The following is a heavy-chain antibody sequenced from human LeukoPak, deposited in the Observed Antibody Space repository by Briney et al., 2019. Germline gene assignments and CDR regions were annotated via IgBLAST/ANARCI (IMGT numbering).Heavy chain of an antibody. J-gene: IGHJ4*02. V-gene: IGHV4-39*07. Sequence: PSETLSLTCTVSGDSISTSSYYWGWIRQPPGKGLEWIGSIHYSGSTYSNPSLKSRVTISVDTSKNQFSLKLSSVTAADTAVYYCARTVSYCSTTSCLGYWGQGTLVTVSS. CDR3: ARTVSYCSTTSCLGY. D-gene: IGHD2-2*01. CDR2: IHYSGST. CDR1: GDSISTSSYY.